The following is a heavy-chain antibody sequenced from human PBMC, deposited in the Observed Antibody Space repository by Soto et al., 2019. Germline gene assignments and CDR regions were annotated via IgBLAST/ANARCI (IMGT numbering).Heavy chain of an antibody. D-gene: IGHD2-15*01. V-gene: IGHV1-69*01. J-gene: IGHJ3*02. CDR1: GGTFSSYA. Sequence: QVQLVQSGAEVKKPGSSVKVSCKASGGTFSSYAISWVRQAPGQGLEWMGGIIPIFGTANYAQKFQGRVTITADDSTSTDYMELSSLRSEDTAVYYCGGYCSGGICYSDAFDIWGQGPMVTVSS. CDR2: IIPIFGTA. CDR3: GGYCSGGICYSDAFDI.